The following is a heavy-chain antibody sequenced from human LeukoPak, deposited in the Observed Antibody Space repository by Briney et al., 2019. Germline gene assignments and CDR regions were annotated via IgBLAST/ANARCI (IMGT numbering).Heavy chain of an antibody. CDR3: AKDWVKYGDYVDYFDY. J-gene: IGHJ4*02. V-gene: IGHV3-30*18. CDR2: ISYDGSNK. CDR1: GFTFSSYG. D-gene: IGHD4-17*01. Sequence: GGSLRLSCAASGFTFSSYGMHWVRQAPGKGLEWVAVISYDGSNKYYADSVKGRFTISRDNSKNTLYLQMNSLRAEDTAVYYCAKDWVKYGDYVDYFDYWGQGTLVTVSS.